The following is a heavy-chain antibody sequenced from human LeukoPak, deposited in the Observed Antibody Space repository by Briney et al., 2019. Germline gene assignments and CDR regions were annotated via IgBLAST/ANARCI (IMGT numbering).Heavy chain of an antibody. CDR3: AELGITMIGGV. Sequence: GGSLRLSCAASGFIFSSYSMNWVRQAPGKGLEWVSSISSSSTYIYYADSVKGRFTISRNNAKNSLYLQMNSLRAEDTAVYYCAELGITMIGGVWGKGTTVTISS. CDR1: GFIFSSYS. D-gene: IGHD3-10*02. CDR2: ISSSSTYI. J-gene: IGHJ6*04. V-gene: IGHV3-21*01.